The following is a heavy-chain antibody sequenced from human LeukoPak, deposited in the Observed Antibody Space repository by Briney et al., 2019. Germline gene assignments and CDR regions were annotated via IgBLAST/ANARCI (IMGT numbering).Heavy chain of an antibody. J-gene: IGHJ4*01. V-gene: IGHV3-23*01. CDR3: AKTRIVCTSVSCPGGGFDY. Sequence: PGGSLRLSCAASGFTFSSYAMSWVRQAPGKGLEWVSGTRGSGDITYYADSVKGRFTTSRDNFKNTLYLQMNSLGAEDTAVYYCAKTRIVCTSVSCPGGGFDYWGHGTLVTVSS. CDR1: GFTFSSYA. D-gene: IGHD2-2*01. CDR2: TRGSGDIT.